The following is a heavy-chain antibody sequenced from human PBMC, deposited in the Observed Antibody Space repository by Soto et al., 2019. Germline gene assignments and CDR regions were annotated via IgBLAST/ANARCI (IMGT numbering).Heavy chain of an antibody. V-gene: IGHV3-23*01. Sequence: EVQVLESGGGLVQPGGSLRLSCAVSGFTFSSYAMTWVRQAPGKGLEWVSTVSGSGGSTYYADSVKGRFTISRDNSKNTLYLQMNSLRAEDTAIYYCAKAPVVPAGLADPQRVSWWYFYGMDVWGQGTTVTVSS. CDR2: VSGSGGST. CDR1: GFTFSSYA. CDR3: AKAPVVPAGLADPQRVSWWYFYGMDV. J-gene: IGHJ6*02. D-gene: IGHD2-2*01.